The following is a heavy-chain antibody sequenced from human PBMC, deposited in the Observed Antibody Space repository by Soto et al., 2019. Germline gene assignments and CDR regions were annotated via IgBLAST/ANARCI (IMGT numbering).Heavy chain of an antibody. CDR2: IVVASGRT. CDR3: AKERYCSATSCYGGFDF. V-gene: IGHV1-58*02. Sequence: GASVKVSCKASGFDFGSFGIQFLRQIRGRGLEWIGWIVVASGRTNYARQFQGRVAFSRDMSSTTAYMDLYDLKSDDTAIYWCAKERYCSATSCYGGFDFWGQGTVVTVSS. D-gene: IGHD2-2*01. CDR1: GFDFGSFG. J-gene: IGHJ3*01.